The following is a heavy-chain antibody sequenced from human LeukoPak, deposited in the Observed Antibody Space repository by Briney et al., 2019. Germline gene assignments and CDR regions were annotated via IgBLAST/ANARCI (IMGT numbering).Heavy chain of an antibody. CDR1: GGSISSYY. J-gene: IGHJ4*02. D-gene: IGHD3-16*01. CDR2: IHYSGST. V-gene: IGHV4-59*01. Sequence: SETLSLTCTVSGGSISSYYWSWIRQPPGKGLEWIGYIHYSGSTNYNPSLKSRVTISVDTSMHLFSLKLSSVIAADTAVYYCARAGSYYVIDYWGQGTLVTVSS. CDR3: ARAGSYYVIDY.